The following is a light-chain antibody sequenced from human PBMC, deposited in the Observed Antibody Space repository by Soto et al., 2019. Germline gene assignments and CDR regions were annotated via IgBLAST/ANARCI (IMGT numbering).Light chain of an antibody. CDR2: GAS. CDR1: QTVNNNY. J-gene: IGKJ1*01. V-gene: IGKV3-15*01. Sequence: DIVLTQSPGTLSLSPGERATLSCRASQTVNNNYLAWCQQKPGQAPRLLIYGASTRAAGIPARFSGSGSGAEFTLTISSLQSEDIAVYYCQQYNNSPPWTFGQGTKVDIK. CDR3: QQYNNSPPWT.